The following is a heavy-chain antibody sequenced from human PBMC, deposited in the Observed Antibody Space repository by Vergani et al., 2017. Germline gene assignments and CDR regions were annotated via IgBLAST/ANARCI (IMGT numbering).Heavy chain of an antibody. Sequence: EVQLVESVGGLIQPGGSLRLSCAASGFTVSSNYMSWVRQAPGKGLEWVSVIYSGGSTYYADSVKGRFTISRDNSKNTLYLQMNSLRAEDTAVYYCARGPLRYRVLDAFDIWGQGTMVTVSS. J-gene: IGHJ3*02. D-gene: IGHD4-17*01. CDR2: IYSGGST. CDR3: ARGPLRYRVLDAFDI. V-gene: IGHV3-53*01. CDR1: GFTVSSNY.